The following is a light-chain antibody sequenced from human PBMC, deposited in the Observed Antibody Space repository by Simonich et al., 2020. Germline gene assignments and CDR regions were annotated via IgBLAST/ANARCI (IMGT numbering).Light chain of an antibody. Sequence: QSVLTQPPSASGTPGQRVTISCSGSSSNIGSNYVYWYQQLPGTAPKLLIYRNNRRPAGVPDRFSGSKSGNTASLTVSGLQAEDEADYYCSSYAGSNNYVVFGGGTKLTVL. J-gene: IGLJ2*01. CDR2: RNN. CDR3: SSYAGSNNYVV. CDR1: SSNIGSNY. V-gene: IGLV1-47*01.